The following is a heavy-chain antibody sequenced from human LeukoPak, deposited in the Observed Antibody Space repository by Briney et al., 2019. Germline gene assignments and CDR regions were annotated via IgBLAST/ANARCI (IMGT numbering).Heavy chain of an antibody. CDR1: GFTFSYYV. CDR3: ARGNYYDSRGLSVTEH. Sequence: GGSLRLSCATSGFTFSYYVFHWVRQAPGKWLDWVGAISRDGTAYYADSVKGRFTVSRDTSEDTVFLQMVSLGLEDTAVYYCARGNYYDSRGLSVTEHWGQGTLVTVSS. D-gene: IGHD3-22*01. V-gene: IGHV3-30*04. J-gene: IGHJ4*02. CDR2: ISRDGTA.